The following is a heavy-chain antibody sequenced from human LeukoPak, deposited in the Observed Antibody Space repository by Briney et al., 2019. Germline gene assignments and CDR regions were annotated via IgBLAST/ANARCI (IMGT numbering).Heavy chain of an antibody. J-gene: IGHJ4*02. V-gene: IGHV3-30*18. CDR3: AKDYGFGELSGPIDY. CDR2: ISYDGSNE. CDR1: GFTFSSFG. Sequence: PGGSLRLSCVASGFTFSSFGMHWVRQAPGKGLEWVAVISYDGSNEYYADSVKGRFTISRDNSKNTLYLQMNSLRAEDTAVYYCAKDYGFGELSGPIDYWGQGTLVTVSS. D-gene: IGHD3-10*01.